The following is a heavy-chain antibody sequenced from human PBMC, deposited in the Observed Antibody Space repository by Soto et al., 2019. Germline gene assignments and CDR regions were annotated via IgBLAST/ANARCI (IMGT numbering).Heavy chain of an antibody. J-gene: IGHJ4*02. Sequence: GRSLRLSCAASGFTFSSYAMSWVRQAPGKGLEWVSAISGSGGSTYYADSVKGRFTISRDNSKNTLYLQMNSLRAEDTAVYYCAKGLGLRYFDYPLDYWGQGTLVTVSS. D-gene: IGHD3-9*01. CDR3: AKGLGLRYFDYPLDY. V-gene: IGHV3-23*01. CDR1: GFTFSSYA. CDR2: ISGSGGST.